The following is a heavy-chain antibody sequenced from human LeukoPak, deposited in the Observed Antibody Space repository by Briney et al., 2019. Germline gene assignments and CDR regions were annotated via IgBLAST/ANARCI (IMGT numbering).Heavy chain of an antibody. J-gene: IGHJ6*02. V-gene: IGHV3-48*02. CDR2: VSVSGRTK. CDR3: ARDLLTTGNYYFGMDV. CDR1: GFDVGRNY. D-gene: IGHD4-17*01. Sequence: GGSLRLSCAASGFDVGRNYMTWVRQAPGKGLEWLSYVSVSGRTKYYADSAKGRFTVSRDNAKKSVYLQMNNLRDEDTAMYYCARDLLTTGNYYFGMDVWGQGTTVTVSS.